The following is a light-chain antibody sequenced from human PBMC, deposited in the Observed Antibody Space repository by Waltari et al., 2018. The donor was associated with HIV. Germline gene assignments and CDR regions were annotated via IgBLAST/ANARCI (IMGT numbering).Light chain of an antibody. V-gene: IGLV3-25*03. J-gene: IGLJ2*01. CDR3: QSADSSGTVV. CDR2: KDS. CDR1: ALPKQY. Sequence: YELTQAPSVSVSPGQTARITCSGDALPKQYAYWYQQKPGQAPMLVIYKDSERPSGIPERCSGSSPGTTVTLTISGVQAEDEADYYCQSADSSGTVVFGGGTKLTVL.